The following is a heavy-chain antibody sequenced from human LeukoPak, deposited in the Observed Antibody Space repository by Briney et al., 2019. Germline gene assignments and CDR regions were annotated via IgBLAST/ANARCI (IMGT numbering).Heavy chain of an antibody. Sequence: TSETLSLTCPVSGGSISSYYWSWVRQPPGKGLEWIGYIYYSGSTNYNPSLKSRVTISVDTSKNQFSLKLSSVTAADTAVYYCARMYYYGSGSPGLDIWGQGTMVTVSS. CDR2: IYYSGST. CDR1: GGSISSYY. D-gene: IGHD3-10*01. CDR3: ARMYYYGSGSPGLDI. V-gene: IGHV4-59*01. J-gene: IGHJ3*02.